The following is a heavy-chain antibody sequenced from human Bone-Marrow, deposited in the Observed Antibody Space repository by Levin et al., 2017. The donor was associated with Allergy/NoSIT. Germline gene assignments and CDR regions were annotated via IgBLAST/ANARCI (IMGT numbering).Heavy chain of an antibody. V-gene: IGHV4-59*01. CDR3: ARDLNWYFDL. Sequence: SETLSLTCTVAGGSLTGLYWSWIRQAPGKGLEWIGYIYYTGTTKYNPSLKGRVSISVDTSRDQFSLNLRSVTAADTAVYYCARDLNWYFDLWGRGTLVTVSS. CDR2: IYYTGTT. J-gene: IGHJ2*01. CDR1: GGSLTGLY.